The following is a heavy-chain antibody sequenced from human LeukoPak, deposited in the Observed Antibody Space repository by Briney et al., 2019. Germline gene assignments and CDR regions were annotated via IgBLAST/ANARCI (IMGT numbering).Heavy chain of an antibody. CDR3: ARDGYNVIDM. CDR2: INPSGGST. V-gene: IGHV1-46*01. J-gene: IGHJ3*02. D-gene: IGHD5-24*01. Sequence: GASVTVSCKASGYTFTIYYMHWVRQAPGQGLEWMGIINPSGGSTNYAQKFQGRVTMTRDTSTSTVYMELSSLRSEDTAIYYCARDGYNVIDMWGQGTRVTVSS. CDR1: GYTFTIYY.